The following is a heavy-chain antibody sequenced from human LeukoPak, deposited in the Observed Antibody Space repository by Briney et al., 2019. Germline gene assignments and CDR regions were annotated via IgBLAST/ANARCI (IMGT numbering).Heavy chain of an antibody. CDR1: GGSISRSSYN. CDR3: ARDRNYYDSSGYNDY. J-gene: IGHJ4*02. D-gene: IGHD3-22*01. V-gene: IGHV4-39*07. Sequence: SETLSLTCTVSGGSISRSSYNWGWIRQPPGKGLEWIGSIYYSGNPYYNPSLKSRVTISVVTSKNQFSLKLSSVTAADTAVYYCARDRNYYDSSGYNDYWGQGTLVTVSS. CDR2: IYYSGNP.